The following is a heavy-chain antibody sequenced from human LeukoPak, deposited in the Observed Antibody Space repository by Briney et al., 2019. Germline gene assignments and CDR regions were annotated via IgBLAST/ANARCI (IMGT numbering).Heavy chain of an antibody. Sequence: GGSLRLSCAASGFTVSSNYMSWVRQAPGKGLEWLSVIYSGGSTYYADSVKGRFTISRDNSKNTLYLQMNSLRAEDTAVYYCAREGISAAGIRYFDYWGQGTLVTVSS. D-gene: IGHD6-13*01. CDR1: GFTVSSNY. CDR3: AREGISAAGIRYFDY. V-gene: IGHV3-53*01. J-gene: IGHJ4*02. CDR2: IYSGGST.